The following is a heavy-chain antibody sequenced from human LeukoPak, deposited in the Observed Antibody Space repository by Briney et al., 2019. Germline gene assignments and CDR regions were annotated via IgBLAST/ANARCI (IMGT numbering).Heavy chain of an antibody. D-gene: IGHD2-2*02. CDR3: ATAIPHHGYCSSTSCYTTWFEP. Sequence: GGSLGLSCAASGFTFSSYEMNWVRQAPGKGLEWVSYISSSGSTIYYADSVKGRFTISRDNAKNSLYLQMNSLRAEDTAVYYCATAIPHHGYCSSTSCYTTWFEPWSQGTMVHVSS. V-gene: IGHV3-48*03. CDR2: ISSSGSTI. CDR1: GFTFSSYE. J-gene: IGHJ5*02.